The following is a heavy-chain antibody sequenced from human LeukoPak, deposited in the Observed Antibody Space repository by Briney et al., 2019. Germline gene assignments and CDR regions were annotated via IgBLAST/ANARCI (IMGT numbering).Heavy chain of an antibody. CDR3: ARAMSYGSGSLPPDY. J-gene: IGHJ4*02. CDR1: GGSISSRNW. D-gene: IGHD3-10*01. V-gene: IGHV4-4*02. CDR2: IYHSGST. Sequence: SGTLSLTCAVSGGSISSRNWWSWVRQPPGKGLEWIGEIYHSGSTNYNPSLKSRVTISVDKSKNQFSLKLSSVTAADTAVYYCARAMSYGSGSLPPDYWGQGTLVTVSS.